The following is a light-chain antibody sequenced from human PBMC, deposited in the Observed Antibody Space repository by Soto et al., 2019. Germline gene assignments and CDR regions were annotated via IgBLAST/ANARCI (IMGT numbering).Light chain of an antibody. CDR3: LFSYSATVI. J-gene: IGLJ2*01. CDR2: DTS. CDR1: TGAVTSGHY. V-gene: IGLV7-46*01. Sequence: QAVVTQEPSLTVSPGGTVTLTCGSTTGAVTSGHYPYWFQQKPGQAPRTLIYDTSNKHSWTPARFSGSLLGGKAALTLSGAQPEDEAEYYCLFSYSATVIFGGGTKLTVL.